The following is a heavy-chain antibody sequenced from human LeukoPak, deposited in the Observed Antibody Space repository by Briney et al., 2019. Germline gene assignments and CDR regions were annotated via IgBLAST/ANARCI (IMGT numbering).Heavy chain of an antibody. D-gene: IGHD5-24*01. CDR2: IYTSGSI. V-gene: IGHV4-4*07. CDR3: ARDNSVRDEAWWFNP. J-gene: IGHJ5*02. CDR1: SGSISSYY. Sequence: SETLSLTCTVSSGSISSYYWSWIRQPAGKGLEWIGRIYTSGSITYNPSLKSRVSMSVDTSKNQFSLKLSSVTAADTAVYYCARDNSVRDEAWWFNPWGQGTLVTVSS.